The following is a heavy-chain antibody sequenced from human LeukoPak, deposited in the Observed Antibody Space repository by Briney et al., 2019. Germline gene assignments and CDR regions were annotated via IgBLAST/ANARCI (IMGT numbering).Heavy chain of an antibody. Sequence: GGSLRLSCAASGFTFSSYAMSWVRQAPGKGLEWVSAISGSGGSTYYADSVKGRFTISRDNSKNTLYLQMNSLRAEDTAVYYCAKVEYYDFWSGFDCLDPWGQGTLVTVSS. J-gene: IGHJ5*02. D-gene: IGHD3-3*01. CDR2: ISGSGGST. V-gene: IGHV3-23*01. CDR3: AKVEYYDFWSGFDCLDP. CDR1: GFTFSSYA.